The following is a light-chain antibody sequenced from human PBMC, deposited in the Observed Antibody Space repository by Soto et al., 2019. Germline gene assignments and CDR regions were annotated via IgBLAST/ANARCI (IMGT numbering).Light chain of an antibody. J-gene: IGKJ3*01. CDR3: QNYNRFPLT. V-gene: IGKV1-27*01. Sequence: DIQMTQSPSSLAASVGDRVTISCRASQGIANYLSWYQQKPGKVPKLLIYGASTLQSGVSSRFTGSGSGTDFTLTISSLQPEDVATYYCQNYNRFPLTYGPGTKVDIK. CDR1: QGIANY. CDR2: GAS.